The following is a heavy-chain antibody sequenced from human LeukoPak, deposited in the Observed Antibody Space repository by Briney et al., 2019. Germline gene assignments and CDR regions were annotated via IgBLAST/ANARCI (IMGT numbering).Heavy chain of an antibody. Sequence: SETLSLTCAVYGGSFSGYYWSWIRQPPGEGLEWIGEINHSGSTNYNPSLKSRVTISVDTSKNQFSLKLSSVTAADTAVYYCASFRVVPAALSAYYYYYGMDVWGQGTTVTVSS. CDR1: GGSFSGYY. V-gene: IGHV4-34*01. CDR3: ASFRVVPAALSAYYYYYGMDV. D-gene: IGHD2-2*01. J-gene: IGHJ6*02. CDR2: INHSGST.